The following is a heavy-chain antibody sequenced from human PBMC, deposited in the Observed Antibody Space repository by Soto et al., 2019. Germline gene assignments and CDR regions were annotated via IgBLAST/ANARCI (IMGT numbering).Heavy chain of an antibody. V-gene: IGHV3-66*01. Sequence: EVQLVESGGGLVQPGGSLRLSCAASGFTVSSNYMSWVRQAPGKGLEWVSVIYSGGSTYYADSVKGRFTISRDNSKNTLYLQMNSLRAEDTAVYYCARYGKGENYYPDYWGQGTLVTVSS. CDR2: IYSGGST. J-gene: IGHJ4*02. CDR3: ARYGKGENYYPDY. CDR1: GFTVSSNY. D-gene: IGHD1-7*01.